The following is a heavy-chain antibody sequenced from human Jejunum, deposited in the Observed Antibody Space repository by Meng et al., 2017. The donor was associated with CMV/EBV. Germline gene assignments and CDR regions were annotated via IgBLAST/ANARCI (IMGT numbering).Heavy chain of an antibody. J-gene: IGHJ4*02. Sequence: LRLSCAASGFTFIKAWMSWVRQDPGKGLEWVGRIRSSADGGTADYVAPVTGRFTVSRDDSKNTLYLQMNSLKTEDTAVYYCTTEYDWGQGTLVTVSS. CDR1: GFTFIKAW. V-gene: IGHV3-15*01. CDR3: TTEYD. CDR2: IRSSADGGTA.